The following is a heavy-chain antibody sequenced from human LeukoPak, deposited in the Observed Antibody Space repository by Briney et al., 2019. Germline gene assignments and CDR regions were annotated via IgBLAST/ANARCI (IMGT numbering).Heavy chain of an antibody. D-gene: IGHD6-19*01. V-gene: IGHV3-23*01. CDR3: ARGRDTSGRQNFDF. CDR1: GFTFTSYA. J-gene: IGHJ4*02. Sequence: PGGSLRLSCEASGFTFTSYAMHWVRQAPGKGLEWVSSISASGSGTFYTDFMSGRFTISRDNAKKTLFLQMKNLRLGDTALYYCARGRDTSGRQNFDFWGQGTLVTVSS. CDR2: ISASGSGT.